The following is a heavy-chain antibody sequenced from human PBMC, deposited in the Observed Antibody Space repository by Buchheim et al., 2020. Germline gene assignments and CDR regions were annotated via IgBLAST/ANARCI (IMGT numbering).Heavy chain of an antibody. V-gene: IGHV3-7*01. Sequence: EVQLVESGGGLVQPGGSLRLSCAGSGVTFSRNWMSWVRQAPGKGLEWVANIKEDGSAKYYVDSVKGRFTISRDNAKNSLYLQMNSLRAEDTAVYYCARDSGYCTNINCRGDAFDVWGQGT. CDR1: GVTFSRNW. D-gene: IGHD2-8*01. CDR3: ARDSGYCTNINCRGDAFDV. CDR2: IKEDGSAK. J-gene: IGHJ3*01.